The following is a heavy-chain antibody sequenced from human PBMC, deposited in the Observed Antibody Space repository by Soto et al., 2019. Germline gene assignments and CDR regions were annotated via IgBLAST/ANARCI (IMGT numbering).Heavy chain of an antibody. CDR3: ARGHCSGGSCYPWGMDL. CDR1: GFTVSSNY. V-gene: IGHV3-53*01. CDR2: IYSGGST. J-gene: IGHJ6*02. Sequence: EVQLVESGGGLIQPGGSLRLSCAASGFTVSSNYMSWVRQAPGKGLEWVSVIYSGGSTYYADSVKGRFTISRDNSKNTLYLQMNSLRAEDTAVYYCARGHCSGGSCYPWGMDLWGQGTTVTVSS. D-gene: IGHD2-15*01.